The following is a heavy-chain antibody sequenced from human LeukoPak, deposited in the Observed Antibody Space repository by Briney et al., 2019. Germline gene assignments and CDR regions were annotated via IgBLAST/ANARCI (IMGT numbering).Heavy chain of an antibody. J-gene: IGHJ6*02. V-gene: IGHV3-33*01. Sequence: GGSLRLSCAASGFTFSSCGMHWVRQAPGKGLEWVAVIWYDGSNKYYADSVKGRFTISRDNSKNTLYLQMNSLRAEDTAVYYCARVRVYYYYGMDVWGQGTTVTVSS. CDR2: IWYDGSNK. CDR1: GFTFSSCG. CDR3: ARVRVYYYYGMDV.